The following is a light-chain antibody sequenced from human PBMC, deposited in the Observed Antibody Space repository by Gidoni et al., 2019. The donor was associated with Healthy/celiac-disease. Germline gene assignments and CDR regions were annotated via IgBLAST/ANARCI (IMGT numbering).Light chain of an antibody. CDR3: SSYTSSSPSVV. J-gene: IGLJ2*01. CDR2: DVS. V-gene: IGLV2-14*04. Sequence: PGQSLTISCTGTSSDVGGYNYVSWYQQHPGKAPKLMIYDVSNRPSGVSNRFSGSKSGTTASLTISGLQAEDEADYYCSSYTSSSPSVVFGGGTKLTVL. CDR1: SSDVGGYNY.